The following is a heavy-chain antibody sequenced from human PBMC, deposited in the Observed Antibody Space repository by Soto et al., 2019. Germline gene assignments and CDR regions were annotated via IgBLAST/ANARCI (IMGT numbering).Heavy chain of an antibody. CDR1: GGSFSGYY. D-gene: IGHD3-9*01. CDR3: AGVGGYYDILTGYPRPLDY. Sequence: SETMSLTCAVYGGSFSGYYWSWIRQPPGKVLEWIGEINHSGSTNYNPSLKSRVTISVDTSKNQFSLKLSSVTAADTAVYYCAGVGGYYDILTGYPRPLDYWGQGTLVTVSS. CDR2: INHSGST. J-gene: IGHJ4*02. V-gene: IGHV4-34*01.